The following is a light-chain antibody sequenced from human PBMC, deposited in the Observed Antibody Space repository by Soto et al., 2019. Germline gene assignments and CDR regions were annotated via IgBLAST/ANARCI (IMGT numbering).Light chain of an antibody. CDR2: LEGSGTY. CDR1: SGHSSDI. J-gene: IGLJ1*01. V-gene: IGLV4-60*02. Sequence: QPVLTQSSSASASLGSSVKLTCTLSSGHSSDIIAWHQQQPGKAPRYLMNLEGSGTYNKGSGVPDRFSGSSSGADRYLIISNLQFEDEADYYCETWDSNTRVFGTGTKLTVL. CDR3: ETWDSNTRV.